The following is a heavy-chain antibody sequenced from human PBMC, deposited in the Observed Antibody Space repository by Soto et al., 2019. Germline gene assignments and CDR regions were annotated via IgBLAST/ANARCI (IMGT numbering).Heavy chain of an antibody. V-gene: IGHV4-39*01. CDR1: GASISSSSYY. CDR3: AIHPATHYVEKWFDP. D-gene: IGHD3-16*01. Sequence: SETLSLTCTVSGASISSSSYYWGWIRQAPGKGLQWIGSIYYSGSSHYNPSLKSRVTISVDTSKNQFSLKLSSVTAADTAVYYCAIHPATHYVEKWFDPWGRRTLVTLCS. J-gene: IGHJ5*02. CDR2: IYYSGSS.